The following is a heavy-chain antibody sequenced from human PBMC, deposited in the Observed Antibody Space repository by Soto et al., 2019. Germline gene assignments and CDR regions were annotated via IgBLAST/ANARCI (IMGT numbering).Heavy chain of an antibody. J-gene: IGHJ6*02. CDR3: ARESYCSSTSCYYCYYYGMDV. CDR1: GFTFSSYS. D-gene: IGHD2-2*01. Sequence: GGSLRLSCAASGFTFSSYSMNWVRQAPGKGLEWVSSISSSSSYIYYADSVKGRFTISRDNAKNSLYLQMNSLRAEDTAVYYCARESYCSSTSCYYCYYYGMDVWGQGTTVTVSS. CDR2: ISSSSSYI. V-gene: IGHV3-21*01.